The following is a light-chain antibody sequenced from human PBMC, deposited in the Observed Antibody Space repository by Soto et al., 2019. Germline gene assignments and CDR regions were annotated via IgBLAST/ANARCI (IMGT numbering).Light chain of an antibody. V-gene: IGKV3-20*01. Sequence: EIVLTQSPGTLSLSPGEGATLSCRASQSVSSSFLAWYQQRPRQAPRLLIFGASYRATGIPDRFSGSGSGTDFTLTISRLEPEDFAVYYCQHYGNSPPEYTFGPGTNVHSK. CDR2: GAS. CDR3: QHYGNSPPEYT. J-gene: IGKJ3*01. CDR1: QSVSSSF.